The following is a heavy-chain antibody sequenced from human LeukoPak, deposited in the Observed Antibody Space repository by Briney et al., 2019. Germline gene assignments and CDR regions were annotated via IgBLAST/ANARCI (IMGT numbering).Heavy chain of an antibody. J-gene: IGHJ1*01. V-gene: IGHV3-7*01. CDR1: GFTFSTYW. CDR3: ATYSSSNGREFQY. D-gene: IGHD2-2*01. CDR2: IQQHGSET. Sequence: GGSLRLSCAASGFTFSTYWMSWVRQAPGKGLEWVANIQQHGSETYYGDSVKGRFTISRDNAKNSLYLQMNSLRAEDTAVYYCATYSSSNGREFQYWGQGTLVTVSS.